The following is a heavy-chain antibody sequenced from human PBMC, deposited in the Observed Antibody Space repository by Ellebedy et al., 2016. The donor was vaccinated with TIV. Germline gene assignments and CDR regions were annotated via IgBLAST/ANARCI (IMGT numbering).Heavy chain of an antibody. V-gene: IGHV1-18*01. J-gene: IGHJ3*01. D-gene: IGHD3-16*01. CDR3: ARIGGGVSGTSFDV. Sequence: ATKLQGRVTMTTDTSTSTTYMELRGLRSDDTALYYCARIGGGVSGTSFDVWGQGTIVTVSS.